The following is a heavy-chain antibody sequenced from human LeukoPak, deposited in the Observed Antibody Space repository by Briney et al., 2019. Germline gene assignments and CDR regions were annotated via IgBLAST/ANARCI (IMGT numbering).Heavy chain of an antibody. Sequence: ASVKVSCKVSRYTLTELSMHWLRQAPGKGLEWMGGFYPEDGETIYAQKFQGRVTMTEDTSTDTAYMELSSLRSEDTAVYYCATEARGYCSSTSCYRWFDPWGQGTLVTVSS. CDR3: ATEARGYCSSTSCYRWFDP. CDR2: FYPEDGET. CDR1: RYTLTELS. J-gene: IGHJ5*02. V-gene: IGHV1-24*01. D-gene: IGHD2-2*03.